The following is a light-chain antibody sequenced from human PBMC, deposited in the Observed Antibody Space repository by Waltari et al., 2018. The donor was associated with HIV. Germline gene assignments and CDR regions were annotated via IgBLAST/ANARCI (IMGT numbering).Light chain of an antibody. CDR3: AAWDDSLSGWV. J-gene: IGLJ3*02. CDR2: RNN. Sequence: QSVLTPPPSTSGTPGQRVTISCSGSSSNIGSNDVYCYQQLPGTAPKLLIYRNNQRPSGVPDRFSGSKSGTSASLAISGLRSEDEADYYCAAWDDSLSGWVFGGGTKLTVL. CDR1: SSNIGSND. V-gene: IGLV1-47*01.